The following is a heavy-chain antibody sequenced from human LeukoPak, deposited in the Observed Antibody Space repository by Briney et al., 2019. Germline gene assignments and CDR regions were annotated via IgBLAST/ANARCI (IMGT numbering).Heavy chain of an antibody. Sequence: GGSLRLSCAASGFPFSNYWMNWVRQAPGNALKWVAYIRKNGGETYYVDSVKGLFTISRDNAKHSLYLQMNNLRAEDTAVYYCAREMGPDSSGYNNAFDIWGQGTMVTVSS. V-gene: IGHV3-7*01. J-gene: IGHJ3*02. CDR2: IRKNGGET. CDR1: GFPFSNYW. D-gene: IGHD3-22*01. CDR3: AREMGPDSSGYNNAFDI.